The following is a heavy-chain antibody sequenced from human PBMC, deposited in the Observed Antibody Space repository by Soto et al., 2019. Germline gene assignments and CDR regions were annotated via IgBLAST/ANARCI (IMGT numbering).Heavy chain of an antibody. CDR1: GGSISSYY. CDR2: IYYSGST. CDR3: ARDWGGHTDD. J-gene: IGHJ4*02. V-gene: IGHV4-59*01. D-gene: IGHD3-10*01. Sequence: SETLSLTCTVSGGSISSYYWGWIRQPQGKGLEWIGYIYYSGSTNYNPSLKSRVTISVDTSKNQFSMKLSSVTAADTAGYYGARDWGGHTDDWGQGTLVTVSS.